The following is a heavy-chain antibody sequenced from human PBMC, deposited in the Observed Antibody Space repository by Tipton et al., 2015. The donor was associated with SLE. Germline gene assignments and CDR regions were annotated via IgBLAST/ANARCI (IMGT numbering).Heavy chain of an antibody. Sequence: TLSLTCAVYGGSFSGYYWSWIRQPPGKGLEWIGYISYSGSTHYSPSLKSRVTISLDTSKNQFSLRLSSVTAADTAVYYCASLPQGYCSTINCSPRMDVWGKGTTVTVSS. V-gene: IGHV4-34*11. D-gene: IGHD2-2*01. CDR3: ASLPQGYCSTINCSPRMDV. CDR1: GGSFSGYY. J-gene: IGHJ6*04. CDR2: ISYSGST.